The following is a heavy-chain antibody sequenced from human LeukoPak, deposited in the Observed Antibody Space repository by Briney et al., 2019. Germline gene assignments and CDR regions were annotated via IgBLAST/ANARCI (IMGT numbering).Heavy chain of an antibody. D-gene: IGHD6-13*01. CDR3: ARDRLGLAAAGRGYFDY. V-gene: IGHV3-74*01. CDR2: IASDGSST. J-gene: IGHJ4*02. CDR1: GFTFSSYW. Sequence: GGSLRLSCAASGFTFSSYWMNWVRQAPGKGLVWVSRIASDGSSTTYADSVKGRFTISRDNAKNSLYLQMNSLRAEDTAVYYCARDRLGLAAAGRGYFDYWGQGTLVTVSS.